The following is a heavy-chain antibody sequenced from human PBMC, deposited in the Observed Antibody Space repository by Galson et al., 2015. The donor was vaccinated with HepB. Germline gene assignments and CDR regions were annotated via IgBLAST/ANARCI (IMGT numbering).Heavy chain of an antibody. CDR2: MNPNSGNT. D-gene: IGHD1-1*01. V-gene: IGHV1-8*01. CDR3: ARAPRTGIYYYYGMDV. CDR1: GYTFTSYD. Sequence: SVKVSCKASGYTFTSYDINWVRQATGQGLEWMGWMNPNSGNTGYAQKFQGRVTMTRNTSISTAYVELSSLRSEDTAVYYCARAPRTGIYYYYGMDVWGQGTTVTVSS. J-gene: IGHJ6*02.